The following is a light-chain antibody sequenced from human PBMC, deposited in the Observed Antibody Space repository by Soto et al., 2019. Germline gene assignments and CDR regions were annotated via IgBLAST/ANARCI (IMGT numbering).Light chain of an antibody. Sequence: QSALTQPASVSGSPGQSITISCTGTSSDIGAYSYVSWYQQHPDKAPKLMLYEVSNRPSGVSNRFSGSKSGNAASLTISGLQAEDEADYYCSSYTSTSTPVVFGGGTKVTVL. J-gene: IGLJ2*01. CDR2: EVS. V-gene: IGLV2-14*01. CDR3: SSYTSTSTPVV. CDR1: SSDIGAYSY.